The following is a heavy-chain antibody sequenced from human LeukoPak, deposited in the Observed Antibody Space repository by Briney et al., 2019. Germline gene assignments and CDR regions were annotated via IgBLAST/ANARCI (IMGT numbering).Heavy chain of an antibody. D-gene: IGHD2-15*01. Sequence: SETLSLTCTVSGGSISSYYWSWIRQPPGKGLEWIGYIYYSGSTNYNPSLKSRVTISVDTSKNQFSLKLSSVTAADTAVYYRARGGRYCSGGSCSPMGAFDIWGQGTMVTVSS. CDR3: ARGGRYCSGGSCSPMGAFDI. CDR1: GGSISSYY. J-gene: IGHJ3*02. CDR2: IYYSGST. V-gene: IGHV4-59*01.